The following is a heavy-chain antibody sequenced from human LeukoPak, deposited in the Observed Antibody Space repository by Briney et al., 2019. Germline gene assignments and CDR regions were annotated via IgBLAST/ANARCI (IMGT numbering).Heavy chain of an antibody. Sequence: TSETLSLTCTVSGGSISSSSYYWGWIRQPPGKGLEWIGSIYYSGSTYYNPSLKSRVTISVDTSKNQFSLKLSSVTAADTAVYYCARGGSGWYNFDYWGQGTLVTVSS. CDR2: IYYSGST. CDR3: ARGGSGWYNFDY. D-gene: IGHD6-19*01. CDR1: GGSISSSSYY. J-gene: IGHJ4*02. V-gene: IGHV4-39*01.